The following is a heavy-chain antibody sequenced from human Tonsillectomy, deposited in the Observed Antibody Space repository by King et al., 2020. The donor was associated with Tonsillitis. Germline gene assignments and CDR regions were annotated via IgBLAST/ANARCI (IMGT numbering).Heavy chain of an antibody. D-gene: IGHD6-6*01. CDR1: GITFSSYA. J-gene: IGHJ5*02. V-gene: IGHV3-30*02. Sequence: VQLVESGGGVVQPGGSLTLSCAASGITFSSYAMHRVRQAPGKGLEWVAFIQYDGSLRYYADSVKGRFTISRDDSKHTLNLQMNSLRSEDTALYYCAKESNPSRPFDNWGQGTLVTVSS. CDR3: AKESNPSRPFDN. CDR2: IQYDGSLR.